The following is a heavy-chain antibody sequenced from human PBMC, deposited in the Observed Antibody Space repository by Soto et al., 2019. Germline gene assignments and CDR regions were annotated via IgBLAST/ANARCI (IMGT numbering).Heavy chain of an antibody. CDR3: ARSPGNPYGLDV. Sequence: ASVKVSCKASGYTFTSDHIHWVRQAPGQGLEWMGIIDPSGGTTNSARMLQGRVTMTRDTSTSTVYMELTSLTSQDTAGYYCARSPGNPYGLDVWGQGTTVTVS. J-gene: IGHJ6*02. CDR2: IDPSGGTT. V-gene: IGHV1-46*01. CDR1: GYTFTSDH.